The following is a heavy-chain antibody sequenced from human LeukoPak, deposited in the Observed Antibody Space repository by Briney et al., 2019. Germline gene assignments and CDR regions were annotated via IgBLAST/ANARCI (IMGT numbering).Heavy chain of an antibody. Sequence: PGGSLRLSCAASGFTFSSYSMNWVRQAPGKGLEWVSYISSGSSTIYYADSVKGRFTISRDNAKNSLYLQMNRLRAEDTAVYYCARVAVARVYYFDSWGQGTLVTVSS. CDR2: ISSGSSTI. D-gene: IGHD6-19*01. J-gene: IGHJ4*02. V-gene: IGHV3-48*01. CDR3: ARVAVARVYYFDS. CDR1: GFTFSSYS.